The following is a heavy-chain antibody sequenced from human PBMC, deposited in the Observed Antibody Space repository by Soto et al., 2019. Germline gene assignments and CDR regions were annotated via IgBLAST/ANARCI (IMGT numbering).Heavy chain of an antibody. V-gene: IGHV3-21*01. D-gene: IGHD5-18*01. J-gene: IGHJ4*02. CDR3: ARDQPGYSYGYGLGY. Sequence: EVQLVESGGGLVKPGGSLRLSCAASGFTFSSYSMNWVRQAPGKGLEWVSSISSSSSYIYYVDSVKGRFTISKDNAKNSLYLQRNSLRAEDTAVYYCARDQPGYSYGYGLGYWGQGTLVTVSS. CDR1: GFTFSSYS. CDR2: ISSSSSYI.